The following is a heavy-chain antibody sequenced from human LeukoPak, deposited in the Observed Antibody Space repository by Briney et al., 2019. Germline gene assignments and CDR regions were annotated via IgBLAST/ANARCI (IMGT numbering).Heavy chain of an antibody. Sequence: ASVKVSCKASGYTFTGYYMHWVRQAPGQGLEWMGRINPNSGGTNYAQKFQGRVTMTRDTSISTAYMELSRLRSDDTAVYYCARTYYYDSSGYRRPFFDYWGQGTLVTVSS. CDR2: INPNSGGT. V-gene: IGHV1-2*06. CDR3: ARTYYYDSSGYRRPFFDY. J-gene: IGHJ4*02. D-gene: IGHD3-22*01. CDR1: GYTFTGYY.